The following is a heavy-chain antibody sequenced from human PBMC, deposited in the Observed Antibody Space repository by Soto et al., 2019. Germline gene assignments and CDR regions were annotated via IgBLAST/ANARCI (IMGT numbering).Heavy chain of an antibody. J-gene: IGHJ4*02. D-gene: IGHD6-6*01. CDR3: ARASVSLKQLVHFFDH. Sequence: PSETLSLTCVVYGGSFSGYYWSWIRQPPGKGLEWIGEINHSGSTNYNPSLKSRVTISVDTSKNQFSLKLSSVTAADTAVYYCARASVSLKQLVHFFDHWGQGTLVTVSS. CDR1: GGSFSGYY. CDR2: INHSGST. V-gene: IGHV4-34*01.